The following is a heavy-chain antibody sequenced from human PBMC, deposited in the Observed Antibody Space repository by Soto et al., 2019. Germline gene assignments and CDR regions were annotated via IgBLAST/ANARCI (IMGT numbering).Heavy chain of an antibody. J-gene: IGHJ6*02. CDR2: ISYDGSNK. V-gene: IGHV3-30-3*02. D-gene: IGHD4-17*01. CDR3: AKPLKPLFIYSVYGDYVGWDYYYYYGMDV. Sequence: PGGSLRLSCAASGFTFSSYAMHWVRQAPGKGLEWVAVISYDGSNKYYADSVKGRFTISRDNSKNTLYLQMNSLRAEDTAVYYCAKPLKPLFIYSVYGDYVGWDYYYYYGMDVWGQGTTVTVSS. CDR1: GFTFSSYA.